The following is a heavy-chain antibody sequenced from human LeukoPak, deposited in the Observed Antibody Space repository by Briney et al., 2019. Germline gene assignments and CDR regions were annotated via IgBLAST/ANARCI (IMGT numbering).Heavy chain of an antibody. CDR2: IDWNGGST. Sequence: GGSLRLSCAASGFTFYDYGMSWVRQAPGKGLEWVSGIDWNGGSTVYADSVKGRFTISRDNAKNSLYLQMNSLRAEDTALYYCARPGPTFGGVITYFDYWGQGTLVTVSS. CDR3: ARPGPTFGGVITYFDY. V-gene: IGHV3-20*04. CDR1: GFTFYDYG. J-gene: IGHJ4*02. D-gene: IGHD3-16*02.